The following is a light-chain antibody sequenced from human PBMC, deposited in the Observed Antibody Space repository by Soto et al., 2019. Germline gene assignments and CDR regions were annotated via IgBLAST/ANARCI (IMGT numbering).Light chain of an antibody. J-gene: IGKJ1*01. CDR3: QQYNSYSLT. Sequence: DIQVTQSPSSLSASVGDRVTITCRASQDIRNYLAWFQQKPGKAPKLLIYDASSLESGVPSRFSGSGSGTEFTLTISSLQPDDFATYYCQQYNSYSLTFGQGTKVDTK. CDR2: DAS. CDR1: QDIRNY. V-gene: IGKV1-16*01.